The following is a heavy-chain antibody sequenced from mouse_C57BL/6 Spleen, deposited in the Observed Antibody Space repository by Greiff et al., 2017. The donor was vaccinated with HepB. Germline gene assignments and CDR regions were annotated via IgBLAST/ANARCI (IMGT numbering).Heavy chain of an antibody. V-gene: IGHV5-4*03. D-gene: IGHD4-1*02. CDR2: ISDGGSYT. J-gene: IGHJ2*01. CDR1: GFTFSSYA. Sequence: EVKLMESGGGLVKPGGSLKLSCAASGFTFSSYAMSWVHQTPEKRLEWVATISDGGSYTYYPDNVKGRFTISRDNAKNNLYLQMSHLKSEDTAMYYCARGQLGLDYWGQGTTLTVSS. CDR3: ARGQLGLDY.